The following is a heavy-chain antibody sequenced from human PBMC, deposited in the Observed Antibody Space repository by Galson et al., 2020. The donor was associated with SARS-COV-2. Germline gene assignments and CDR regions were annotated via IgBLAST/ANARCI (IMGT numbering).Heavy chain of an antibody. Sequence: SETLSLTCAVSGYSISSGYYWGWIRQPPGTGLEWIGSIYHSGSTYYNPSLKSRVTISVDTSKNQFSLKLSSVTAADTAVYYCARRQDYYYYGMDVWGQGTTVTVSS. CDR3: ARRQDYYYYGMDV. J-gene: IGHJ6*02. V-gene: IGHV4-38-2*01. CDR2: IYHSGST. CDR1: GYSISSGYY.